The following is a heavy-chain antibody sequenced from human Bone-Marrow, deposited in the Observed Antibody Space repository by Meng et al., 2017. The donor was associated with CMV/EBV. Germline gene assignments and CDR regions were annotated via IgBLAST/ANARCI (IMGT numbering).Heavy chain of an antibody. J-gene: IGHJ4*02. V-gene: IGHV3-74*01. Sequence: GESLKISCAASGFTFSSYWMHWVRQAPGKGLVWVSRINSDGSSTSYADSVKGRFTISRDNAKNTLYLQMNSLRAEDTAVYYCARDGEESGSYYGYFDYWGQGTLVTFYS. CDR3: ARDGEESGSYYGYFDY. D-gene: IGHD1-26*01. CDR2: INSDGSST. CDR1: GFTFSSYW.